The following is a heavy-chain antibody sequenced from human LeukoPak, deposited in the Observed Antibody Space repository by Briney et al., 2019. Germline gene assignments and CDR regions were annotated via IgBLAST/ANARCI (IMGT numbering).Heavy chain of an antibody. CDR3: AKHPPRITIFGVVILEDYYYYYVDV. CDR1: GFTFSDYY. Sequence: GGSLRLSCAASGFTFSDYYMRWLGQAPGQGLEGGSYISSSGSTIYYADSVKGRFTISRDNAKNSLYLQMNSLRAEDTAVYYCAKHPPRITIFGVVILEDYYYYYVDVWGKGTTVTVSS. CDR2: ISSSGSTI. J-gene: IGHJ6*03. V-gene: IGHV3-11*01. D-gene: IGHD3-3*01.